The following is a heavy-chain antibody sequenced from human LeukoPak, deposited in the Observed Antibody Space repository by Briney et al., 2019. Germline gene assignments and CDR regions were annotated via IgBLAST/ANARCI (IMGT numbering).Heavy chain of an antibody. J-gene: IGHJ4*02. Sequence: SETLSLTCTVPGGSISSYYGSWIRQPPGKGLGWLGYIYYSGSTNYNPSLKSRVTISVDTSNNQFSLKLSSVTAADTAVYYCARTASPPTAAYFDYWGQGTLVTVSS. CDR1: GGSISSYY. CDR3: ARTASPPTAAYFDY. CDR2: IYYSGST. V-gene: IGHV4-59*01.